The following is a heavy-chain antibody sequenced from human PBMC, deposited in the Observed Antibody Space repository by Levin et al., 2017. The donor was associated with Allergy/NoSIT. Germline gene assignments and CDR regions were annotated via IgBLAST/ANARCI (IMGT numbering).Heavy chain of an antibody. CDR2: IYHSGST. D-gene: IGHD4-17*01. CDR3: ARGFASSDDGETRALDI. V-gene: IGHV4-34*01. J-gene: IGHJ3*02. CDR1: GGSVSGYY. Sequence: SETLSLTCAVYGGSVSGYYWTWIRQPPGKGLEWIGEIYHSGSTNYKSSLKSRVTISIDTSKNQLSLNLTSLTAADTAVYYCARGFASSDDGETRALDIWGQGTMVTVSS.